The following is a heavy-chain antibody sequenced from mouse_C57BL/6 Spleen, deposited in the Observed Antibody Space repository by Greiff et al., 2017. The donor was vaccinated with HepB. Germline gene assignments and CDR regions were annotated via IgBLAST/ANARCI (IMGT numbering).Heavy chain of an antibody. D-gene: IGHD4-1*01. CDR1: GYSITSGYY. CDR2: ISYDGSN. J-gene: IGHJ2*01. CDR3: ARVWEDFDY. Sequence: EVKLEESGPGLVKPSQSLSLTCSVTGYSITSGYYWNWIRQFPGNKLEWMGYISYDGSNNYNPSLKNRISITRDTSKNQFFLKLNSVTTEDTATYYCARVWEDFDYWGQGTTLTVSS. V-gene: IGHV3-6*01.